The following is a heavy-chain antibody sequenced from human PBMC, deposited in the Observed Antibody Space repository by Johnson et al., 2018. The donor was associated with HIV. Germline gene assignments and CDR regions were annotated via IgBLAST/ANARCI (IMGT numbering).Heavy chain of an antibody. D-gene: IGHD3-16*01. CDR1: GFTFDDYA. CDR2: ISWNSGSI. CDR3: ARRDYVWGSYTRKGAFDI. V-gene: IGHV3-9*01. J-gene: IGHJ3*02. Sequence: VQLVESGGGLVQPGRSLRLSCAASGFTFDDYAMHWVRQAPGKCLEWVSGISWNSGSIGYADSVKGRFTISRDNAKNSLYLQMNSLRAEDTALYYCARRDYVWGSYTRKGAFDIWGQGTMVTVSS.